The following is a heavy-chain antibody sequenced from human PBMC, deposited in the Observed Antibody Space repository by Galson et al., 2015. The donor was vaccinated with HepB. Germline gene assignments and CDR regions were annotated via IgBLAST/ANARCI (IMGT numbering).Heavy chain of an antibody. CDR2: ISSSSSYI. CDR3: ARWGEEAVAGQENYYYYGMDV. J-gene: IGHJ6*02. V-gene: IGHV3-21*01. CDR1: GFTFSSYS. Sequence: SLRLSCAASGFTFSSYSMNWVRQAPGKGLEWVSSISSSSSYIYYADSVKGRFTISRDNAKNSLYLQMNSLRAEDTAVYYCARWGEEAVAGQENYYYYGMDVWGQGTTVTVSS. D-gene: IGHD6-19*01.